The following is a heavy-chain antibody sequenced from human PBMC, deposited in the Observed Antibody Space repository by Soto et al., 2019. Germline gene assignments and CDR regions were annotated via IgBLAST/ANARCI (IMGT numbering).Heavy chain of an antibody. CDR1: GFPPSTNGVG. V-gene: IGHV2-5*02. Sequence: QITLKASGPTLVKPTQTLTLTCTFSGFPPSTNGVGVALIRQSPGKAMEWIALIYWDDNKHYSPTLKSRLTHAKETSKKQILIKFPNVDTVDAAAFFGRRRPHGLQAVFTAVICGTKWINSWGQGGLGTV. CDR2: IYWDDNK. J-gene: IGHJ5*01. D-gene: IGHD2-21*01. CDR3: RRRPHGLQAVFTAVICGTKWINS.